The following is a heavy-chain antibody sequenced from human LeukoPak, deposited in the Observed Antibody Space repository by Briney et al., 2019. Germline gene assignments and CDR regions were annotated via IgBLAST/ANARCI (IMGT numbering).Heavy chain of an antibody. CDR2: IYSGGAT. CDR1: GFSVGANF. J-gene: IGHJ4*02. D-gene: IGHD3-22*01. CDR3: ARDRGYYDRSGYFYDSN. Sequence: PGGSLRLSCAASGFSVGANFMSWARQAPGKGLEWLSVIYSGGATYYADSVKGRFTISRDILRNTLFLQMNSLRAEDTAVYYCARDRGYYDRSGYFYDSNWGQGTLVIVSS. V-gene: IGHV3-66*01.